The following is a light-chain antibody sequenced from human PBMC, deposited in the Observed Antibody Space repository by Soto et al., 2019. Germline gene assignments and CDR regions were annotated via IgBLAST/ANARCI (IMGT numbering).Light chain of an antibody. Sequence: DIQMTQSPSTLSASVGDRVTITCRASQSISTWLAWYRHKPGKAPNLLIYKASNLESGVPSRFSGSGYGTEFTLTISSLQPDDFTTYYCQQYDSYPYTFGQGTKVDIK. CDR2: KAS. CDR3: QQYDSYPYT. V-gene: IGKV1-5*03. J-gene: IGKJ2*01. CDR1: QSISTW.